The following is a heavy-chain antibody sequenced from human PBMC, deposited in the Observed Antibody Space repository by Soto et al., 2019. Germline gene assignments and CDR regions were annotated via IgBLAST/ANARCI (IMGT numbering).Heavy chain of an antibody. CDR3: ARGGTPIDY. CDR1: GYTFTNFG. CDR2: ISAYNGNT. V-gene: IGHV1-18*01. D-gene: IGHD3-16*01. Sequence: QVQLVQSGAEVKKPGASVKVSCKASGYTFTNFGITWVRQAPGQGLEWMGWISAYNGNTNYAQNFQGRVTMTTDTSASTAYMELRSLRSDGTGVYYWARGGTPIDYWGQGTLVTVSS. J-gene: IGHJ4*02.